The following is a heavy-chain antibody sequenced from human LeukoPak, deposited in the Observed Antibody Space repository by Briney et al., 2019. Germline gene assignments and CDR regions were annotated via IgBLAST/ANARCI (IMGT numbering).Heavy chain of an antibody. CDR1: GGSISSSSYY. J-gene: IGHJ5*02. CDR2: IYYSGST. CDR3: ARQYQLLYGWFGP. V-gene: IGHV4-39*01. D-gene: IGHD2-2*02. Sequence: PSETLSLTCTVSGGSISSSSYYWGWIRQPPGKGLEWIGSIYYSGSTYYNPSLKSRVTISVDTSKNQFSLKLSSVTAADTAVYYCARQYQLLYGWFGPWGQGTLVTVSS.